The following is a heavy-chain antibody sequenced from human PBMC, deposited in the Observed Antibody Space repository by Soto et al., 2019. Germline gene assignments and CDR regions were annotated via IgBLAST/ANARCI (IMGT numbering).Heavy chain of an antibody. Sequence: QLQLQESGSGLVKPSQTLSLTCAVSGGSISSGGYSWSWIRQPPGKGLEWIGYIYHSGSTYYNPSHKSRVTISVDRSKNQFSLKLSSVTAADTAVYYCARVFRGYYDSSGPADYWGQGTLVTVSS. CDR2: IYHSGST. CDR1: GGSISSGGYS. D-gene: IGHD3-22*01. J-gene: IGHJ4*02. V-gene: IGHV4-30-2*01. CDR3: ARVFRGYYDSSGPADY.